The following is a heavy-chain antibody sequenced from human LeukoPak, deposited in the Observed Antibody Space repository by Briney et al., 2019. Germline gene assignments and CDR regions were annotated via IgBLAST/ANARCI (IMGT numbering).Heavy chain of an antibody. CDR3: ATTYSSSRNWFDP. Sequence: ASVKVSCKASGYTFTSYGISWVRQAPGQGLEWMGIINPSGGSTSYAQKFQGRVTMTRDMSTSTVYMELSSLRSEDTAVYYCATTYSSSRNWFDPWGQGTLVTVSS. CDR2: INPSGGST. D-gene: IGHD6-13*01. J-gene: IGHJ5*02. CDR1: GYTFTSYG. V-gene: IGHV1-46*01.